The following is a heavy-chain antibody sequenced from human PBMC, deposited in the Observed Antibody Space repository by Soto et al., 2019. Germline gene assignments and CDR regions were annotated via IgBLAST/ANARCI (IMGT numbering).Heavy chain of an antibody. V-gene: IGHV3-74*03. CDR2: INSDGSAT. J-gene: IGHJ4*02. Sequence: EVQLVESGGGLVQPGGSLRLSCAASGFTFSSYWMHWVRQAPGMGLVWVSRINSDGSATTYADSVKGRFTISRDNAKNTLYLQMNSLRAEDTAVYYCARGLDTAMALIDYWGQGTLVTVSS. CDR1: GFTFSSYW. D-gene: IGHD5-18*01. CDR3: ARGLDTAMALIDY.